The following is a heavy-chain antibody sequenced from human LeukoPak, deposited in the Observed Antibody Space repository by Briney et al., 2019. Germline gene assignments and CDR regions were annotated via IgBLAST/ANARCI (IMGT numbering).Heavy chain of an antibody. CDR2: INSDGSST. J-gene: IGHJ4*02. CDR1: GFTFSSYR. Sequence: GGSLRLSCAASGFTFSSYRMHWVRQAPGKGLLWVSRINSDGSSTNYADSVKGRFTISRDNSKNTLYLRMGSLRGEDMAVYYCAREVNWRFDYWGQGTLVTVSS. CDR3: AREVNWRFDY. V-gene: IGHV3-74*01. D-gene: IGHD1-1*01.